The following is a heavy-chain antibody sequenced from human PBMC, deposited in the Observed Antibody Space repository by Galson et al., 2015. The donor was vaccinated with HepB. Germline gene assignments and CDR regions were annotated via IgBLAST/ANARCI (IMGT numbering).Heavy chain of an antibody. Sequence: SLRLSCAASGFTFSSYWMRWVRQAPGKGLEWVANIRQDGSKKYYVDSVKGRFTISRDNAKNSLYLQMNSLRAEDTAVYYCASAYGGNSDFGYWVPGTLVTASS. CDR1: GFTFSSYW. V-gene: IGHV3-7*03. D-gene: IGHD4-23*01. CDR3: ASAYGGNSDFGY. J-gene: IGHJ4*02. CDR2: IRQDGSKK.